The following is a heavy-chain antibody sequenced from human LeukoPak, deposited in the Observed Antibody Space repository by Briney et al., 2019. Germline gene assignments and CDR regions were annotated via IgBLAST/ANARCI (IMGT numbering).Heavy chain of an antibody. V-gene: IGHV3-30-3*01. CDR1: GFTFSSYA. CDR2: ISYDGSNK. J-gene: IGHJ6*02. CDR3: ARDVRMDA. Sequence: GRSLRLSCAASGFTFSSYAMHWVRQAPGKGLEWVAVISYDGSNKYYADSVKGRFTISRDNSKNTLYLQMNSLRAEDTAVYYCARDVRMDAWGQGTTVTVSS.